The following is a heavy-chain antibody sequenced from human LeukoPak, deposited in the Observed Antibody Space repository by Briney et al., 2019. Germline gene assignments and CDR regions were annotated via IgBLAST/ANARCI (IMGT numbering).Heavy chain of an antibody. Sequence: GGSLRLSCAASGFTFSSYWMSWVRQAPGKGLKWVANINQDGSEKYYVDSVKGRFTLSRDSAKNSLYLQMNSLRAEDTAVYYCARDGNSYGYDYWGQGTLVTVSS. D-gene: IGHD5-18*01. CDR3: ARDGNSYGYDY. CDR2: INQDGSEK. V-gene: IGHV3-7*01. CDR1: GFTFSSYW. J-gene: IGHJ4*02.